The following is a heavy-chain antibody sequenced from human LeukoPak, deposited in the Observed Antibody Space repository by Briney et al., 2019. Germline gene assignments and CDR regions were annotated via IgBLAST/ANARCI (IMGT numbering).Heavy chain of an antibody. J-gene: IGHJ3*02. Sequence: GGSLRLSCAASGFTFSSYAMSWVRQAPGKGLEWVSAISGSGGSTYYADSVKGRFTISRDNSKNTLYLQMNSLRAEDTAVYYCAKVVDYGSGSYFSLGAFDIWGQGTMVTVSS. CDR3: AKVVDYGSGSYFSLGAFDI. CDR2: ISGSGGST. V-gene: IGHV3-23*01. D-gene: IGHD3-10*01. CDR1: GFTFSSYA.